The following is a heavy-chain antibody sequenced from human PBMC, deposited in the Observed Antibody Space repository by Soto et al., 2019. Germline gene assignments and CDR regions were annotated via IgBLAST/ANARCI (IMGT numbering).Heavy chain of an antibody. CDR1: GYTFTSYY. D-gene: IGHD3-3*01. J-gene: IGHJ5*02. V-gene: IGHV1-46*01. CDR2: INPSGGST. Sequence: GASVKVSCKASGYTFTSYYMHWVRQAPGQGLEWMGIINPSGGSTSYAQKFQGRVTMTRDTSTSTVYMELSSLRSEDTAVYYCAREKSGYYDLNWFDPWGQGTLVTVSS. CDR3: AREKSGYYDLNWFDP.